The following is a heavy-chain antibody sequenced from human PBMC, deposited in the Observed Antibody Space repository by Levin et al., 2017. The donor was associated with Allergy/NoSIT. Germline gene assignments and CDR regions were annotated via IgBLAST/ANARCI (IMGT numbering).Heavy chain of an antibody. V-gene: IGHV3-30*02. CDR3: AKVGDYATFDN. CDR1: GFTFSDYV. D-gene: IGHD2-8*01. J-gene: IGHJ4*02. Sequence: PAGGSLRLSCAASGFTFSDYVMHWVRQAPGKGLEWVAVIWYDGSKKYYADSVKGRFTISRDNSKNTLSLQMNSLRAEDTALYYCAKVGDYATFDNWGQGTLVTVSS. CDR2: IWYDGSKK.